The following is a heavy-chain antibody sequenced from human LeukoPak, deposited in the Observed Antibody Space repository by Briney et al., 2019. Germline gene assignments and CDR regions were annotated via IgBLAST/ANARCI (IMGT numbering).Heavy chain of an antibody. J-gene: IGHJ4*02. Sequence: ASVTVSCKASGYTFTSYAMNWVRQAPGQGLAWMGWINTNTGNPTYAQGFTGRFVFSLDTSVSTAYLQISSLKAEDTAVYYCARSTPRGFGELNFDYWGQGTLVTVSS. CDR2: INTNTGNP. CDR1: GYTFTSYA. V-gene: IGHV7-4-1*02. D-gene: IGHD3-10*01. CDR3: ARSTPRGFGELNFDY.